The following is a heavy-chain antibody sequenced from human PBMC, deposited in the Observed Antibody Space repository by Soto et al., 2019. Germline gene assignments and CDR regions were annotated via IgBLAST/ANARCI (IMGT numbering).Heavy chain of an antibody. V-gene: IGHV3-9*01. CDR1: GFTFDDYA. Sequence: LRLSCAASGFTFDDYAMHWVRQAPGKGLEWVSGISWNSGSIGYADSVKGRFTISRDNAKNSLYLQMNSLRAEDTALYYCAKAYSNPAYYYGMDVWGQGTTVTVS. CDR3: AKAYSNPAYYYGMDV. J-gene: IGHJ6*02. D-gene: IGHD4-4*01. CDR2: ISWNSGSI.